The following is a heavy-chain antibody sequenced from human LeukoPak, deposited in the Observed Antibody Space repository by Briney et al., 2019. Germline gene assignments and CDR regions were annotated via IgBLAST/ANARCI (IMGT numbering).Heavy chain of an antibody. D-gene: IGHD3-10*01. CDR2: ISAYNGST. J-gene: IGHJ4*02. CDR3: ARGDIWFGELPHRHPFDY. CDR1: GYTFTSYG. Sequence: ASVKVSCKASGYTFTSYGISWVRQAPGQGLEWMGWISAYNGSTNYAQKLQGRVTMTTDTSTSTAYMELRSLGSDDTAVYYCARGDIWFGELPHRHPFDYWGQGTLVTVSS. V-gene: IGHV1-18*01.